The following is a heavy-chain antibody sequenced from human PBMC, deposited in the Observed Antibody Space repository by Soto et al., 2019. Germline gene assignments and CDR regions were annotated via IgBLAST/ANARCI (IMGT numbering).Heavy chain of an antibody. J-gene: IGHJ4*02. CDR1: GGSISSYY. D-gene: IGHD4-4*01. Sequence: SETLSLTCTVSGGSISSYYWSWIRQPPGKGLEWIGYIYYSGSTNYNPSLKSRVTISVDTSKNQFSLKLSSVTAADTAVYYCTRQGITVTPFDNGGQGPRVT. V-gene: IGHV4-59*08. CDR3: TRQGITVTPFDN. CDR2: IYYSGST.